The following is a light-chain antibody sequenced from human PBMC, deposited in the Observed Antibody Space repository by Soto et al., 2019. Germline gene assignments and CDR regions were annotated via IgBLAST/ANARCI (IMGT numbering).Light chain of an antibody. J-gene: IGKJ2*01. CDR2: VAS. CDR1: QSISTY. V-gene: IGKV1-39*01. Sequence: DIQMTQSPSSLSASVGDRVTITCRASQSISTYLNWYQQIPGKAPKLLIYVASRLQSGVPSRFSGSGSGTNFPLTISSLQPEDFASYYCQQSFSSSVTFGQGTKLEIK. CDR3: QQSFSSSVT.